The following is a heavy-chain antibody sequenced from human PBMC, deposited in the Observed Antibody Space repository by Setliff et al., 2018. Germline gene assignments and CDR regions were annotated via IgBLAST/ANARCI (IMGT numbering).Heavy chain of an antibody. CDR3: ARNPYESSDHLPFYYYFMDV. V-gene: IGHV3-21*01. J-gene: IGHJ6*03. D-gene: IGHD3-22*01. CDR1: GFTFSSHT. CDR2: ISSSNTYK. Sequence: GGSLRLSCAASGFTFSSHTMNWVRQAPGKGLEWVSSISSSNTYKYYADSLKGRFTISRDDAKNSLCLQIDSLRDEDTAVYYCARNPYESSDHLPFYYYFMDVWGKGTTVTVSS.